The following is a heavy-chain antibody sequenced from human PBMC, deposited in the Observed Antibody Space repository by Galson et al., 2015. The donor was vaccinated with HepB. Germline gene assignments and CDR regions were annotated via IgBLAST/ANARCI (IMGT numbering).Heavy chain of an antibody. CDR3: ARDRPPIVVVPAAIGFPDY. CDR1: GFTFSSYA. CDR2: ISYDGSNK. V-gene: IGHV3-30*04. Sequence: SLRLSCAASGFTFSSYAMHWVRQAPGKGLEWVAVISYDGSNKYYADSVKGRFTISRDNSKNTLYLQMNSLRAEDTAVYYCARDRPPIVVVPAAIGFPDYWGQGTLVTVSS. J-gene: IGHJ4*02. D-gene: IGHD2-2*01.